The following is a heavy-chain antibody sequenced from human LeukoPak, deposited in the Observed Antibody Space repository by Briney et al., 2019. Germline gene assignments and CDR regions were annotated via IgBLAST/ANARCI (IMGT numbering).Heavy chain of an antibody. CDR2: SHCSGST. CDR1: GGSINSGSYY. V-gene: IGHV4-39*01. J-gene: IGHJ5*02. D-gene: IGHD6-19*01. CDR3: ARQYSSGWPWFDP. Sequence: PSETLSLTCTVSGGSINSGSYYWGWIRQPPGKGLEWIGSSHCSGSTFNNPSLKSRVTISIDTPKNQFSLNLRSVTAADTAVYYCARQYSSGWPWFDPWGQGTLVTVSS.